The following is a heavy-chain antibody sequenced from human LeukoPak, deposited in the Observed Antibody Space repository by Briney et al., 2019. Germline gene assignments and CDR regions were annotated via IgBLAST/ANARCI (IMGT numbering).Heavy chain of an antibody. CDR1: GFTFSNYG. CDR3: AKALGYCSTTSCYEEVSGDY. Sequence: GGSLRLSCAASGFTFSNYGMHWVRQAPGKGLEWVAVISYDGSNEYYADSVKGRFTISRDNLKNRLDLQMNSLRAEDTAVYYCAKALGYCSTTSCYEEVSGDYWGQGTLVTVSS. CDR2: ISYDGSNE. J-gene: IGHJ4*02. V-gene: IGHV3-30*18. D-gene: IGHD2-2*01.